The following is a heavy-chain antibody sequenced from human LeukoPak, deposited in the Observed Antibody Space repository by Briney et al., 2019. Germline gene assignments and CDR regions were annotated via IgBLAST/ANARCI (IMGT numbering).Heavy chain of an antibody. CDR1: GGSISSGDYY. D-gene: IGHD6-13*01. CDR3: AREEAAAGFDP. V-gene: IGHV4-30-4*01. CDR2: IYYSGST. J-gene: IGHJ5*02. Sequence: SETLSLTCTVSGGSISSGDYYWSWLRQPPGKGLEWIGYIYYSGSTYYNPSLKSRITISVDTSKDQFSLKLSSVTAADTAVYYCAREEAAAGFDPWGQGTLVTVSS.